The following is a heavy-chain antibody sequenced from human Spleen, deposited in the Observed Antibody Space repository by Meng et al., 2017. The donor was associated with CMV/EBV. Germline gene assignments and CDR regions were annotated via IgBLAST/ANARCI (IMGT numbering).Heavy chain of an antibody. CDR1: GYY. CDR3: ARVTRYCSSTSCLRYYWYFDL. D-gene: IGHD2-2*01. Sequence: GYYWSWIRKPPGKGLEWIGEINHSGSTNYNPSLKSRVTISVDTSKNQFSLKLSSVTAADTAVYYCARVTRYCSSTSCLRYYWYFDLWGRGTLVTVSS. CDR2: INHSGST. J-gene: IGHJ2*01. V-gene: IGHV4-34*01.